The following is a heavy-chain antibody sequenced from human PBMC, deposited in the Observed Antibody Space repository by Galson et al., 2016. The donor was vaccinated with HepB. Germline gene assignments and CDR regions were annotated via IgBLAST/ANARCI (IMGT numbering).Heavy chain of an antibody. CDR3: AKGGDSNTFYYGIVY. CDR2: IWNDGSNK. J-gene: IGHJ4*02. V-gene: IGHV3-33*06. D-gene: IGHD3-22*01. CDR1: GFSFNNYA. Sequence: SLRLPCAASGFSFNNYAMHWVRQAPGKGLEWVAVIWNDGSNKYYADSVKGRFTISRDNSKNTLYLEMNSLRAEDTAVYYCAKGGDSNTFYYGIVYWGQGTLVTVSS.